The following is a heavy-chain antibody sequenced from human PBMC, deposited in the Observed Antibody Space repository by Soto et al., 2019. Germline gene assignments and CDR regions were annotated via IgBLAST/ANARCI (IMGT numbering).Heavy chain of an antibody. V-gene: IGHV3-43*01. J-gene: IGHJ6*02. CDR2: ISWDGGST. CDR3: AKDIGDNWNSLYDYYGMDV. CDR1: GFTFDDYT. D-gene: IGHD1-7*01. Sequence: GGSLRLSCAASGFTFDDYTMHWVRQDPGKGLEWVSLISWDGGSTYYADSVKGRFTISRDNSKNSLYLQMNSLRTEDTALYYCAKDIGDNWNSLYDYYGMDVWGQGTTVTVSS.